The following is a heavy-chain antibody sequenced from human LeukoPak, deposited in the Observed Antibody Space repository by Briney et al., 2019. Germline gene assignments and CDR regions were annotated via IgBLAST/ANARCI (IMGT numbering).Heavy chain of an antibody. D-gene: IGHD3-22*01. J-gene: IGHJ3*01. Sequence: PGASVKVSCKASGYIFISYGISWVRQVPGQGLEWMGWISGKNGNTNYAQKFQGRVTTTTDTSTSTAYMELRSLTSDETAVYYCARDPSGDVVLITGDAFDVWGQGTMVTVSS. V-gene: IGHV1-18*01. CDR3: ARDPSGDVVLITGDAFDV. CDR1: GYIFISYG. CDR2: ISGKNGNT.